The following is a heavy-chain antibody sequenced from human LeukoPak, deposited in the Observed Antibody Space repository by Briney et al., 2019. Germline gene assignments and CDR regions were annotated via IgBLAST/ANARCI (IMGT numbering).Heavy chain of an antibody. V-gene: IGHV4-59*02. CDR3: ARLLHPSGYEWLFDS. CDR2: IYYSGNT. Sequence: SETLSLTCTVSGGSVSTYSWSWIRQPPGTRLEWFGYIYYSGNTNYNPSLKSRVTISVDTSKNQFSLKLSSVTAADTAVYYCARLLHPSGYEWLFDSWGQGTLVTVSS. J-gene: IGHJ4*02. D-gene: IGHD5-12*01. CDR1: GGSVSTYS.